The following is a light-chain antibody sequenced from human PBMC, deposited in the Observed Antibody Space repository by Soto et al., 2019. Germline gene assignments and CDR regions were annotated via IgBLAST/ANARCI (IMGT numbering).Light chain of an antibody. CDR2: DAS. V-gene: IGKV1-5*01. CDR3: QQYNSYWT. Sequence: IQMPKSHSTLSASVGDRVTITCRASQSISSWLAWYQQKPGKAPKLLIYDASSLESGVPSRFSGSGSGTEFTLTISSLQPDDLATYYCQQYNSYWTFGQGTKVDIK. J-gene: IGKJ1*01. CDR1: QSISSW.